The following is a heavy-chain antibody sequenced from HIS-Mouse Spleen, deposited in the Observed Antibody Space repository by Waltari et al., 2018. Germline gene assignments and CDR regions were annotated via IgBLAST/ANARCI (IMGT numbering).Heavy chain of an antibody. D-gene: IGHD6-13*01. CDR3: ARHEGQQLATSLFDY. Sequence: QLQLQESGPGLVKPSETLSLTCTVSGGSISSSSYYWGWIRQPPGKGLEWIGGIYYSGSTYYNPSLKSGVTISVDTSKNQFSLKLSSVTAADTAVYYCARHEGQQLATSLFDYWGQGTLVTVSS. CDR2: IYYSGST. V-gene: IGHV4-39*01. J-gene: IGHJ4*02. CDR1: GGSISSSSYY.